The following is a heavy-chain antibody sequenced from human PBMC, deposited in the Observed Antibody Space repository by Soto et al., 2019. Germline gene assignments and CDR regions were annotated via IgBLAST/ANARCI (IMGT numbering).Heavy chain of an antibody. J-gene: IGHJ4*02. V-gene: IGHV3-21*06. CDR3: ARESEDLTSNFDY. CDR1: GFTFTRYS. CDR2: ISSTTNYI. Sequence: GSLRLSCAASGFTFTRYSMNWVRQAPGKGLEWVSSISSTTNYIYYGDSMKGRFTISRDNAKNSLYLEMNSLRAEDTAVYYCARESEDLTSNFDYWGQGXLVTVYS.